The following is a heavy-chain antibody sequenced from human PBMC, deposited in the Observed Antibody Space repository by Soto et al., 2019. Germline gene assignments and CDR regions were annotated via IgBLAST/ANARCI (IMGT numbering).Heavy chain of an antibody. Sequence: QVQLGQSGAEVKKRGASVKVSCKASGYTFTSYGIIWVRQAPGQGLEWMGWISAYNGNTNYAQKLQGRVTMTTDTSTSTAYMELRSLRSDDTAVYYCARDPGYCRSGSCYDEYFQHCGQGTLVTVSS. CDR1: GYTFTSYG. CDR2: ISAYNGNT. CDR3: ARDPGYCRSGSCYDEYFQH. J-gene: IGHJ1*01. V-gene: IGHV1-18*01. D-gene: IGHD2-15*01.